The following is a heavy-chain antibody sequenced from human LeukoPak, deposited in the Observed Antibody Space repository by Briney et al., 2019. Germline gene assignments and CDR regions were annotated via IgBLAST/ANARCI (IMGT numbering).Heavy chain of an antibody. Sequence: GGSLRLSCAASGFTFSNAWMSWVRQAPGKGLEWVGRIKSKTDGGTTDYAAPVKGRFTISRDDSKNTLYLQMNSLKTEDTAVYYCTTDLVREIYDYVWGSYRIRKVVFDYWGQGTLVTVSS. CDR2: IKSKTDGGTT. J-gene: IGHJ4*02. CDR3: TTDLVREIYDYVWGSYRIRKVVFDY. CDR1: GFTFSNAW. D-gene: IGHD3-16*02. V-gene: IGHV3-15*01.